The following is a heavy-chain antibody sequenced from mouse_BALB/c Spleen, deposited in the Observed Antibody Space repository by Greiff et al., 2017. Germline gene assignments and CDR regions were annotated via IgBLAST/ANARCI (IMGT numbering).Heavy chain of an antibody. J-gene: IGHJ3*01. CDR2: INPNNGGT. Sequence: VHVKQSGPELVKPGASVKIPCKASGYTFTDYNMDWVKQSHGKSLEWIGDINPNNGGTIYNQKFKGKATLTVDKSSSTAYMELRSLTSEDTAVYYCARGDSSVYSAWFAYWGQGTLVTVSA. D-gene: IGHD3-2*01. CDR3: ARGDSSVYSAWFAY. CDR1: GYTFTDYN. V-gene: IGHV1-18*01.